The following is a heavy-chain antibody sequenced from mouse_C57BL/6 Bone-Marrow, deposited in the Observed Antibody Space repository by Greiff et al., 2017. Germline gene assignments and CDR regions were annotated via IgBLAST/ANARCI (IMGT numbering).Heavy chain of an antibody. CDR2: IDPENGDT. CDR1: GFNIKDDY. Sequence: VQLKQSGAELVRPGASVKLSCTASGFNIKDDYMHWVKQRPEQGLEWIGWIDPENGDTEYASKFPGKATITEDTSSNTAYLQLSSLTSEDTAVYYCTTRQLDHYYAMDYWGQGASVTVSS. V-gene: IGHV14-4*01. CDR3: TTRQLDHYYAMDY. D-gene: IGHD6-1*02. J-gene: IGHJ4*01.